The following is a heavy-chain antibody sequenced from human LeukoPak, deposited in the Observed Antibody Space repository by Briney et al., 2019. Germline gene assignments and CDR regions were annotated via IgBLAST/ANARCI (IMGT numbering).Heavy chain of an antibody. V-gene: IGHV3-21*01. Sequence: GGSLRLSCAASEFTLSSYSMNWVRQAPGKGLEWVSSISSSSNYIYYADSVKGRFTISRDNAKNSLYLQMNSLRAEDTAVYYCSGYYGMDVWGKGTTVTVSS. CDR2: ISSSSNYI. J-gene: IGHJ6*04. CDR3: SGYYGMDV. CDR1: EFTLSSYS.